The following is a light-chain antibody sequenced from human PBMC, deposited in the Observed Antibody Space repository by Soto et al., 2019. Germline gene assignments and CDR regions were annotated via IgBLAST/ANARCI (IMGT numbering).Light chain of an antibody. CDR2: GAS. CDR3: QQHNNWPLIT. CDR1: QSVSSS. J-gene: IGKJ5*01. V-gene: IGKV3-15*01. Sequence: EIVMTQSPAILSVSPGERATLSCRASQSVSSSLAWYQQKPGQAPRLLIYGASTRAIGVPARFSGSGSGTEFTLTISSLQSEDFAVYYCQQHNNWPLITFGQGTRLDSK.